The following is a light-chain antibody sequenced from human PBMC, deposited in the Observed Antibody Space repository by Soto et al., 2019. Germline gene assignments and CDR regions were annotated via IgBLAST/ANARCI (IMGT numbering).Light chain of an antibody. Sequence: QSVLTQPRSVSVSPGQSVTISCTGTSSDVGGYNYVSWYQQHPGKAPKLMIYDVSKRPSGVPDRFSGSKSGNTASLTISGLQAEDEADYYCSSYAGRYTVVFGGGTKLTVL. V-gene: IGLV2-11*01. CDR3: SSYAGRYTVV. CDR1: SSDVGGYNY. J-gene: IGLJ2*01. CDR2: DVS.